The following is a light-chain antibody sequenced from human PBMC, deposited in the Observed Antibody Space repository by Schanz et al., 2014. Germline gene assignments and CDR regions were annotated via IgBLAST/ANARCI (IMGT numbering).Light chain of an antibody. CDR1: SSNIGAGYD. Sequence: QSVLRQPPSVSGAPGQRVTISCTGSSSNIGAGYDVHWYQQLPGTAPKLLIFANNNRPSGVPDRFSGSKSGNTASLTISGLQADDEADYYCCSYAGRSLIFGGGTKLTVL. CDR2: ANN. J-gene: IGLJ2*01. CDR3: CSYAGRSLI. V-gene: IGLV1-40*01.